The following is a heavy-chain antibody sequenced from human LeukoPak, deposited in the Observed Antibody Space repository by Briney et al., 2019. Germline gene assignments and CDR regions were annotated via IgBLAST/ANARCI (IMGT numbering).Heavy chain of an antibody. CDR3: ARIEAVTRGYNHAYYFDY. V-gene: IGHV4-38-2*02. J-gene: IGHJ4*02. CDR1: TYSISSGYY. D-gene: IGHD5-18*01. CDR2: IYRNGNT. Sequence: SETLSLTCTVSTYSISSGYYWGWIRQPPGKGLEWIGNIYRNGNTYYNPSLKSRVTISVDTSKKQFSLKLRTATAADTAVYYCARIEAVTRGYNHAYYFDYWGQGTLVTVSS.